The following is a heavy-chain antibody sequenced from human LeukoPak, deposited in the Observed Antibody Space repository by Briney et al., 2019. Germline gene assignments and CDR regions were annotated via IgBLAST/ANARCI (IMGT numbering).Heavy chain of an antibody. CDR2: ISGSGETI. V-gene: IGHV3-23*01. D-gene: IGHD6-19*01. CDR3: TKDAGYSSGWDYYYYGMDV. J-gene: IGHJ6*02. CDR1: GFTFSSYA. Sequence: PGGSLRLSCAASGFTFSSYAMNWVRQAPGKELEWVSTISGSGETIYNADSVKGRFTISKDNSNNTLYLQMDSLRAQDTAVYYCTKDAGYSSGWDYYYYGMDVWGQGTTVTVSS.